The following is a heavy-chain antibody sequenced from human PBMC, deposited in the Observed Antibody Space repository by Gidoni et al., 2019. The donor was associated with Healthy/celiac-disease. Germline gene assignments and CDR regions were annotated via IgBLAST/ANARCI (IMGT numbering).Heavy chain of an antibody. CDR2: ISYSGST. J-gene: IGHJ4*02. CDR1: GGSISSGGYY. Sequence: QVQLQESGPGLVKPSQTLSLTCPVSGGSISSGGYYWSWIRQHPGKGLEWIGYISYSGSTYYNPSLKSRVTISVDTSKNQFSLKRSSVTAADTAVYYCARGAGPGRSGADYWGQGTLVTVSS. CDR3: ARGAGPGRSGADY. V-gene: IGHV4-31*03. D-gene: IGHD6-19*01.